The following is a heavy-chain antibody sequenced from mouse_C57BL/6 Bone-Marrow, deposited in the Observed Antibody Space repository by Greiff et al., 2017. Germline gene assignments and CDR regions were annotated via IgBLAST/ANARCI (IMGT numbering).Heavy chain of an antibody. CDR2: IYPRSGNT. D-gene: IGHD3-3*01. CDR1: GYTFTSYG. Sequence: QVQLQQSGAELARPGASVKLSCKASGYTFTSYGISWVKQRTGQGLEWIGEIYPRSGNTYSNEKFKGKATLTADQSSSPESMVIRSLTSEDSAVYFCARSEGHWGQGPT. V-gene: IGHV1-81*01. J-gene: IGHJ2*01. CDR3: ARSEGH.